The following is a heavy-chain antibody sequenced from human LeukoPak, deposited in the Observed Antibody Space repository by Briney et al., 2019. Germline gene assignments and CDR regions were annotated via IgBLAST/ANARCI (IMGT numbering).Heavy chain of an antibody. V-gene: IGHV3-21*01. D-gene: IGHD6-6*01. J-gene: IGHJ4*02. Sequence: PGGSLRLSWAASGFTFSTYSMNWVRQAPGKGLEWVSSISSSSSYIYYADSVKGRFTISRDNAKNSLYLQMNSLRAEDTAVYYCARHPLEYNCSAPPHWGQGTLVTVSS. CDR1: GFTFSTYS. CDR3: ARHPLEYNCSAPPH. CDR2: ISSSSSYI.